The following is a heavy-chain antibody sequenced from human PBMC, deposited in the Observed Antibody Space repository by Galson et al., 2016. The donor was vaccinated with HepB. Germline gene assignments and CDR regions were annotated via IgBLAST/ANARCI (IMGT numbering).Heavy chain of an antibody. J-gene: IGHJ3*02. D-gene: IGHD1-1*01. Sequence: SVKVSCKASGYTFSSYVIHWVRQAPGQRLEWMGWINAGNYNTKYSQKFQDRVTITRDTSASSVYMELSSLKSEDTAVYYCARAGWGTIRAFDIWGQGTMVTVSS. CDR3: ARAGWGTIRAFDI. CDR2: INAGNYNT. V-gene: IGHV1-3*01. CDR1: GYTFSSYV.